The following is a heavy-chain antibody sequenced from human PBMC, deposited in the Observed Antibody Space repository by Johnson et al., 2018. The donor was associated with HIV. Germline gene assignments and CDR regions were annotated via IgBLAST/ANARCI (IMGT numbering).Heavy chain of an antibody. Sequence: VQLVESGGGLVKPGGSLRLSCAASGFTVSSNYMSWVRQAPGKGLEWVSGINWNGGSTDYADSVKGRFTISRDNSKNTLYLQMNSLRAEDTAVYYCARDHIRGYDSPNDAFDIWGQGTMVTVSS. V-gene: IGHV3-66*01. D-gene: IGHD3-22*01. CDR1: GFTVSSNY. J-gene: IGHJ3*02. CDR3: ARDHIRGYDSPNDAFDI. CDR2: INWNGGST.